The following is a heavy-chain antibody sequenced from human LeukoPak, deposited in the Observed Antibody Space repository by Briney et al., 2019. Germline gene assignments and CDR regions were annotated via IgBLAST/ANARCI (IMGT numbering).Heavy chain of an antibody. CDR2: IYYTRST. D-gene: IGHD3-22*01. CDR3: ARGVTMIVVVIHDWYFDL. V-gene: IGHV4-39*01. J-gene: IGHJ2*01. CDR1: GGSISSSSYY. Sequence: SETLSLTYTVSGGSISSSSYYWGWIRQPPGKGLEWIGSIYYTRSTYYNPSLKSRVTISVDTSKNQFSLKLTSVTAADTAVYYCARGVTMIVVVIHDWYFDLWGRGTLVTVSS.